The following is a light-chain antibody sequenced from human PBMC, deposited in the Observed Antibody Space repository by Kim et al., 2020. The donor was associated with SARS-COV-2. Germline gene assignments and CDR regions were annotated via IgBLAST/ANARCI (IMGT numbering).Light chain of an antibody. CDR3: QQYNNWPLT. Sequence: SVSPGERATPSCRDRQSVSSNLAWYQQKPGQAPRPLIYGASTRATGSPARFSGSGSGTEFTLTISSLQSEDFAVYYCQQYNNWPLTFGGGTKV. CDR1: QSVSSN. V-gene: IGKV3-15*01. CDR2: GAS. J-gene: IGKJ4*01.